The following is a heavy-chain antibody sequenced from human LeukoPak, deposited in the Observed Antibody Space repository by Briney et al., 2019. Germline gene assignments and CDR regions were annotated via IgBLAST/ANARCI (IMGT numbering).Heavy chain of an antibody. J-gene: IGHJ4*02. V-gene: IGHV3-74*03. CDR1: GFTFSTYW. Sequence: GGSLRLSCAASGFTFSTYWMHWVRQAPGNGLVWVARIRPEGTTTAYADSVKGRFTISRDNAKNTLFLQMNSLSAEDPAVYYCARDLDWILFDYWGQGTLVTVSS. CDR3: ARDLDWILFDY. D-gene: IGHD3-9*01. CDR2: IRPEGTTT.